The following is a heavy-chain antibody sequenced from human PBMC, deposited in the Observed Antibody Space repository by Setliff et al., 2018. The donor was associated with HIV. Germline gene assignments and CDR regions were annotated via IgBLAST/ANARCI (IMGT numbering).Heavy chain of an antibody. CDR1: GFSLTTTGVG. D-gene: IGHD3-3*01. Sequence: SGPTLVNPTQTLTLTCTFSGFSLTTTGVGVGWIRQPPGKALEWLAVIYRNDDKSYSPSLKNRVTIAKDASKNQVVLTMTHMDPVDTATDYCAHMRSNYDFRSGYPYWGQGILVTVSS. V-gene: IGHV2-5*01. J-gene: IGHJ4*02. CDR2: IYRNDDK. CDR3: AHMRSNYDFRSGYPY.